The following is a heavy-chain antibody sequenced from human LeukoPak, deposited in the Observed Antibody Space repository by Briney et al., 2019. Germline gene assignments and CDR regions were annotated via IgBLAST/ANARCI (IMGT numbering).Heavy chain of an antibody. J-gene: IGHJ4*02. V-gene: IGHV4-61*02. CDR2: MYTSGRT. CDR3: TRDGVGGDGYNSYY. D-gene: IGHD5-24*01. CDR1: GGSISSGSFY. Sequence: SQTLSLTCTVSGGSISSGSFYSSWIRQPAGKGLEWIGRMYTSGRTDYNPSLKRRVTFSVGTSKNQFSLRLTSVTAADTAVYYCTRDGVGGDGYNSYYWGQGVLVTVSS.